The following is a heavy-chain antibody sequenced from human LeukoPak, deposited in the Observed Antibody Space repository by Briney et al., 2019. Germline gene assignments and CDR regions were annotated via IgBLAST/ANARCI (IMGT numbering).Heavy chain of an antibody. CDR1: GYTFTSYG. D-gene: IGHD3-22*01. CDR3: ARCQNRIVEFDY. Sequence: GASVTVSCKASGYTFTSYGISGVRQAPGQGLEWMGWISAYNGKTNYAQRLQGRVTMTTDTSTSTAYMEMRRLRSDDTAVYYCARCQNRIVEFDYWGQGTLVTVSS. CDR2: ISAYNGKT. J-gene: IGHJ4*02. V-gene: IGHV1-18*01.